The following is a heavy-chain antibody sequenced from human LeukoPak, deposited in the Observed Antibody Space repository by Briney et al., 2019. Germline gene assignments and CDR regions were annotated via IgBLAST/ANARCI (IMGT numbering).Heavy chain of an antibody. CDR3: ASSSGYSSGWSDY. D-gene: IGHD6-19*01. J-gene: IGHJ4*02. CDR1: GGSISTSAYY. V-gene: IGHV4-39*07. Sequence: PSETLSLTCIVSGGSISTSAYYWGWIRQPPGKGLEWIGEIYHSGSTNYNPSLKSRVTISVDKSKNQFSLKLSSVTAADTAVYYCASSSGYSSGWSDYWGQGTLVTVSS. CDR2: IYHSGST.